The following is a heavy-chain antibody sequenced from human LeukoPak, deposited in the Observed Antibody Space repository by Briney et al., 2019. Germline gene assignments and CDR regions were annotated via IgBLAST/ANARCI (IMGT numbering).Heavy chain of an antibody. V-gene: IGHV3-23*01. CDR1: GFTFSRHS. CDR2: ISPSGDST. CDR3: ARGRFGELSVATFDI. Sequence: GGSVRLSCAASGFTFSRHSMSWVRQAPGEGLEWVSAISPSGDSTSYPDSVKGRFTISRDNSKNTLYLQMNSLRAEDTAVYYCARGRFGELSVATFDIWGQGTMVTVSS. J-gene: IGHJ3*02. D-gene: IGHD3-10*01.